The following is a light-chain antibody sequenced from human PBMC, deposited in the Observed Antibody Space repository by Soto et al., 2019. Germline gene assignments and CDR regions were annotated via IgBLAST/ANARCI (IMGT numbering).Light chain of an antibody. CDR3: CSYAGSSTYV. J-gene: IGLJ1*01. CDR2: EGF. Sequence: QSALTQPASMSGSPGQSITISCTGASSDIGTYNLVSWYQQHPGKAPKLMIYEGFKRPSEVSTRFSGFKSGNTASLTISGPQAEDEADYYCCSYAGSSTYVFGSGTKVTVL. V-gene: IGLV2-23*01. CDR1: SSDIGTYNL.